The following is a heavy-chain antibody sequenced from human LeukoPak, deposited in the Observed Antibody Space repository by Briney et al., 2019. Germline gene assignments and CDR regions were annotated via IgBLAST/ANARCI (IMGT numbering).Heavy chain of an antibody. J-gene: IGHJ4*02. CDR3: AKSWSGYYFNWFDY. CDR2: ISSSGSGGNT. Sequence: PGGSLRHSCAASGVTLSTYAMSWARQAPGRGLEWVSGISSSGSGGNTYYADSVKGRFTISRDSSKNTLYLQMNSLRAEDTAVYYCAKSWSGYYFNWFDYWGQGTLVTVSS. CDR1: GVTLSTYA. D-gene: IGHD3-3*01. V-gene: IGHV3-23*01.